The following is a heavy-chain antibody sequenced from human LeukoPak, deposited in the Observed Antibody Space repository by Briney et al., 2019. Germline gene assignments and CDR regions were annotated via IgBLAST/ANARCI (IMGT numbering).Heavy chain of an antibody. CDR1: GFTFSSYA. CDR3: ARGSQLERPFYYYGMDV. CDR2: VSASGDST. J-gene: IGHJ6*02. V-gene: IGHV3-23*01. Sequence: PGGSLRLSCAASGFTFSSYAMSWVRQAPGKGLAWISTVSASGDSTSYADSVKGRFTISRDNSKNALYLQVNSLRADDAALYYCARGSQLERPFYYYGMDVWGQGTTVTVSS. D-gene: IGHD1-1*01.